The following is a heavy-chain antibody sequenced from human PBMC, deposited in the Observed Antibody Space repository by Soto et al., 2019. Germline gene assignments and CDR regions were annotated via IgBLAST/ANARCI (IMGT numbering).Heavy chain of an antibody. J-gene: IGHJ6*02. Sequence: EVQLVESGGGLVKPGGSLRLSCAASGFTFSTYSMNWVRQAPGKGLEWVSSISSSSSYIYYADSVKGRFTISRDNAKNSLYLQMNSLIAEDTAVYYCARYDSSGYYWPYYYYGMDVWGQGTTVTVSS. V-gene: IGHV3-21*01. CDR3: ARYDSSGYYWPYYYYGMDV. D-gene: IGHD3-22*01. CDR2: ISSSSSYI. CDR1: GFTFSTYS.